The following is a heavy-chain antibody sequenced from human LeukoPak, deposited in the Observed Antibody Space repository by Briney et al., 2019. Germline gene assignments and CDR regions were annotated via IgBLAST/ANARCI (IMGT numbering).Heavy chain of an antibody. Sequence: GGSLRLSCAAFEFTFSNYDMHWVRQAPGKGLDWVALIRYDGSSKYYADSVKGRFTISRANSRNTLYLQMDSLRAEDTALYYCAKDGGGSGSYSGGYGMDVWGQGTTVTVSS. V-gene: IGHV3-30*02. D-gene: IGHD3-10*01. CDR2: IRYDGSSK. J-gene: IGHJ6*02. CDR3: AKDGGGSGSYSGGYGMDV. CDR1: EFTFSNYD.